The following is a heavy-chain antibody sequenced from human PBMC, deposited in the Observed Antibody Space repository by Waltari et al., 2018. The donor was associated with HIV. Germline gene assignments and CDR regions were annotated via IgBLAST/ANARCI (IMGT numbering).Heavy chain of an antibody. Sequence: QLQLQESGPGQAKPSATLVLTCTVSGGSVTRRDSYWGCVRQTPGKGLAWIGSVHSGGRAYYSPSLKSRVTISVDTSNNQFSLRLSSVTATDTAVYYCTNGAGGVGATNNWGPGTVVTVSS. CDR1: GGSVTRRDSY. V-gene: IGHV4-39*01. D-gene: IGHD1-26*01. CDR3: TNGAGGVGATNN. CDR2: VHSGGRA. J-gene: IGHJ4*02.